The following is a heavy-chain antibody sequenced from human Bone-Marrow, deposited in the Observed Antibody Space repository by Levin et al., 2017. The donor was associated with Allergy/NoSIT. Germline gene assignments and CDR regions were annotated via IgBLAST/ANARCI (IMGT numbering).Heavy chain of an antibody. CDR2: ISGSGGST. CDR1: GFTFRSYA. D-gene: IGHD3-22*01. V-gene: IGHV3-23*01. J-gene: IGHJ4*02. Sequence: LSLTCAASGFTFRSYAMSWVRQAPGKGLEWVSAISGSGGSTYYADSVKGRFTISRDNSKNTLYLQMNSLRAEDTAVYYCAKDAHNYYDSGGYYWDYWGQGTLVTVSS. CDR3: AKDAHNYYDSGGYYWDY.